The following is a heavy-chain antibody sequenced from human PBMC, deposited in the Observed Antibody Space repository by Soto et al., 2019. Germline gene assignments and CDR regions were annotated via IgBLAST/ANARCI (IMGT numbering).Heavy chain of an antibody. CDR1: FSFSTYN. CDR2: VSSDGNNK. CDR3: ARAGMTTCQPSASYYFGIDV. J-gene: IGHJ6*02. Sequence: QVQLVESGGGVVQPGRSLRLSCAGFSFSTYNVHWVRQAPGKGLEWVAVVSSDGNNKYYADPVKGPFTISRDNSKNTVYLQMNGLRGADTPRYSCARAGMTTCQPSASYYFGIDVWGLGITVTVSS. V-gene: IGHV3-30-3*01. D-gene: IGHD2-2*01.